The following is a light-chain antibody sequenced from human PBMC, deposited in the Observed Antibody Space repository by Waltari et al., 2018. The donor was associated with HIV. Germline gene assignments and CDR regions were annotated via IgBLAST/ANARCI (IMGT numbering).Light chain of an antibody. CDR2: WAS. V-gene: IGKV4-1*01. Sequence: DIVMTQSPDSLGVSLGERATINCKSSQSVLFSSNNKNYLSWYQQKPGQPPKLLIYWASTRESGVPDRFSGSGSGTSASLAISGLQSEDEADYYCGAWDDRLNGVVFGGGTK. CDR3: GAWDDRLNGVV. J-gene: IGKJ4*02. CDR1: QSVLFSSNNKNY.